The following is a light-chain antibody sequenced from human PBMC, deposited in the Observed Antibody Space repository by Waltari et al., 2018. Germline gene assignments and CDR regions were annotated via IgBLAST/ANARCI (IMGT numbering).Light chain of an antibody. CDR1: SSHVARYKY. CDR2: DLS. V-gene: IGLV2-11*01. J-gene: IGLJ3*02. Sequence: QSALTQPHSVSGSPGQSVTISCTGTSSHVARYKYVSWYQQHPGKAPKLMISDLSNRPSGVPDRFSGSKSGNTASLTISGLQAEDEADYYCSAHAGTYAYWVFGGGTKLTVL. CDR3: SAHAGTYAYWV.